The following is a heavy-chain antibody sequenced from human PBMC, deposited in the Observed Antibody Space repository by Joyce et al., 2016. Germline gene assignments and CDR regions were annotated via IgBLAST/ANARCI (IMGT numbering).Heavy chain of an antibody. CDR1: GFDFSRFG. CDR2: VRTKANNYAT. V-gene: IGHV3-73*02. Sequence: EVQVVQSGGGLVRPGGSLKLSCAPSGFDFSRFGVYWVRQTSGKGLGWVGHVRTKANNYATEYAESVKGRFTISRDDSQNRAFLQMTNLKAEDTALYYCTSLDSWGPGALVTVSS. CDR3: TSLDS. J-gene: IGHJ5*01.